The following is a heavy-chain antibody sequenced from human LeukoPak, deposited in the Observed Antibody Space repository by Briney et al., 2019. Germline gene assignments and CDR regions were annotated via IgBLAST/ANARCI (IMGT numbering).Heavy chain of an antibody. Sequence: GGSVKVSCKASGGTFSSYAISWVRQATGQGHEWMGGIIPILGIANYAQKFQGRVTITADKSTSTAYMELSSLRSEDTAVYYCARAGDGYSPFFDYWGQGTLVTVSS. J-gene: IGHJ4*02. D-gene: IGHD5-24*01. CDR2: IIPILGIA. CDR1: GGTFSSYA. V-gene: IGHV1-69*10. CDR3: ARAGDGYSPFFDY.